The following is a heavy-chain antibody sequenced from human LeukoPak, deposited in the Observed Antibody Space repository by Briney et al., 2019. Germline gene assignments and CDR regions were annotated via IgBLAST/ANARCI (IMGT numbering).Heavy chain of an antibody. J-gene: IGHJ5*02. V-gene: IGHV1-18*04. CDR1: GYTFTSYG. CDR3: ARDQDTAMGFRGRTRSFDP. CDR2: ISAYNGNT. D-gene: IGHD5-18*01. Sequence: GASVKVSCKASGYTFTSYGISWVRQAPGQGLEWMGWISAYNGNTNYAQKLQGRVTMTTDTSTSTAYMELRSLRSDGTAVYYCARDQDTAMGFRGRTRSFDPWGQGTLVTVSS.